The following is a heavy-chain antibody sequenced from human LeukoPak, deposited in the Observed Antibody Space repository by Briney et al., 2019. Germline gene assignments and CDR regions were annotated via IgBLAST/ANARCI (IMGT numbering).Heavy chain of an antibody. CDR2: LYYSGST. J-gene: IGHJ4*02. D-gene: IGHD2-2*01. Sequence: NASETLSLTCTVSGGSISSSSYYWGWIRRPPGKGLEWIGSLYYSGSTYYNPSLKRRVTISVDTSKTQFSLKLSSVTAADTAVYYCARDCSSTSCYAEVDYWGRGTLVTVSS. CDR3: ARDCSSTSCYAEVDY. V-gene: IGHV4-39*02. CDR1: GGSISSSSYY.